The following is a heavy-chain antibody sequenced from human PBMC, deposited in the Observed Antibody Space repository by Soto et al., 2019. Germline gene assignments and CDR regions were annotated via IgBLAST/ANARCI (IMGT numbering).Heavy chain of an antibody. V-gene: IGHV1-18*04. CDR3: ARGAYDFWSGYSYTHFDY. Sequence: GASVKVSCKASGYTFTSYGISWVRQAPGQGLEWMGWISAYNGNTNYAQKLQGRVTMTTATSTSTAYMELRSLRSDDTAVYYCARGAYDFWSGYSYTHFDYWGQGTLVTVSS. D-gene: IGHD3-3*01. J-gene: IGHJ4*02. CDR2: ISAYNGNT. CDR1: GYTFTSYG.